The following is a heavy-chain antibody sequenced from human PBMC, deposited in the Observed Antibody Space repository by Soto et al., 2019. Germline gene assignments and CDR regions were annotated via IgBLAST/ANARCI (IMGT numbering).Heavy chain of an antibody. J-gene: IGHJ4*02. CDR2: MKEDGSDK. D-gene: IGHD3-16*01. CDR1: GFTFSHYW. Sequence: EVQLVESGGGLVQPGGSLRLSCAASGFTFSHYWMTWVRQAPGKGLEWVANMKEDGSDKNYVDSVKGGFTISRDNAKNSLYRQMNSRRADDTGMYYCARGGSESAYWGQGTVVT. V-gene: IGHV3-7*01. CDR3: ARGGSESAY.